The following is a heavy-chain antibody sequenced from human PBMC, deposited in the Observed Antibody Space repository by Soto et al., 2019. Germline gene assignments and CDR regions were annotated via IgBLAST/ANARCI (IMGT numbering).Heavy chain of an antibody. D-gene: IGHD2-15*01. V-gene: IGHV4-34*01. CDR2: INHSGST. CDR1: GGSFSGYY. J-gene: IGHJ4*02. Sequence: QVQLQQWGAGLLKPSETLSLTCAVYGGSFSGYYWTWIRQPPGKGLEWIGEINHSGSTNYNPSLKSRVTISVDTSKNQFSLKFSSVTAADTAVYYCARGGEIVVVVSTTGRYFDYWGQGTLVTVSS. CDR3: ARGGEIVVVVSTTGRYFDY.